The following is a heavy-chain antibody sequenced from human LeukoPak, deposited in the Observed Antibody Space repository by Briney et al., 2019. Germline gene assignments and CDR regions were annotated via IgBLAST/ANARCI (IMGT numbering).Heavy chain of an antibody. D-gene: IGHD3-10*01. CDR2: IYSGGRT. CDR3: ASDRGFGELSLAY. J-gene: IGHJ4*02. CDR1: GFTISNNY. Sequence: PGGSLRLSCAASGFTISNNYINWVRQAPGKGLEWVSIIYSGGRTYYADSVKGRFTISRDNSKNTLYLQMNNLRAEDTAVYYCASDRGFGELSLAYWGQGTLVTVSS. V-gene: IGHV3-53*01.